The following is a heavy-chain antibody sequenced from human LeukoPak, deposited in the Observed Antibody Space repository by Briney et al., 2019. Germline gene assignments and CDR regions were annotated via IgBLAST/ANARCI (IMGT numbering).Heavy chain of an antibody. Sequence: SQTLSLTCSVSGGSISSGGYWGWIRQRPGKGLEWLGYIFHSGTTNYNPSLKSRVMISVDTSMNQFSLKLSSVTAADTAVYYCAKEAKDGYNSRAFDFWGQGTLVTVPS. CDR1: GGSISSGGY. D-gene: IGHD5-24*01. CDR2: IFHSGTT. CDR3: AKEAKDGYNSRAFDF. V-gene: IGHV4-31*03. J-gene: IGHJ4*02.